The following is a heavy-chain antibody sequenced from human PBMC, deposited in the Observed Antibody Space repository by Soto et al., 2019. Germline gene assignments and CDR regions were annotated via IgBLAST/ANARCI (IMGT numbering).Heavy chain of an antibody. CDR2: IYPGDSDT. J-gene: IGHJ5*02. V-gene: IGHV5-51*01. D-gene: IGHD5-12*01. Sequence: PGESLKISCKGSGYSFTSYWIGWVRQMPGKGLEWMGIIYPGDSDTRYSPSFQGQVTTSADKSISTAYLQWSSLKASDPAMYYCARRAYSGYDQGLNWFDPWGQGTLVTVSS. CDR3: ARRAYSGYDQGLNWFDP. CDR1: GYSFTSYW.